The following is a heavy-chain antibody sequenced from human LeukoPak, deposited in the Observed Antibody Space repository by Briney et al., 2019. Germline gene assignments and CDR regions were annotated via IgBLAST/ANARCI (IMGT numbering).Heavy chain of an antibody. CDR2: ISGSGGST. Sequence: GGSLRLSCAASGFTFSSYAMSWVRQAPGKGLEWVSAISGSGGSTYYADSVKGRFTISRDNAKNSLYLQMNSLRAEDTALYYCAKDQGGGSFDYWGQGTLVTVSS. D-gene: IGHD2-15*01. CDR3: AKDQGGGSFDY. V-gene: IGHV3-23*01. J-gene: IGHJ4*02. CDR1: GFTFSSYA.